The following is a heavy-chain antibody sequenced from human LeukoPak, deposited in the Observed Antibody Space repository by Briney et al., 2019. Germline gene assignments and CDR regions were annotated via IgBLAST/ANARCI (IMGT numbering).Heavy chain of an antibody. CDR1: GYTFTSYA. Sequence: APVKVSCKASGYTFTSYAMNWVRQAPGQGLEWMGWISTNTGNPTYAQGFTGRFVFSLDTSVSTAYLQISSLKAEDTAVYYCARNRDDYVWGSYRGWYYYYYMDVWGKGTTVTVSS. CDR2: ISTNTGNP. D-gene: IGHD3-16*02. J-gene: IGHJ6*03. CDR3: ARNRDDYVWGSYRGWYYYYYMDV. V-gene: IGHV7-4-1*02.